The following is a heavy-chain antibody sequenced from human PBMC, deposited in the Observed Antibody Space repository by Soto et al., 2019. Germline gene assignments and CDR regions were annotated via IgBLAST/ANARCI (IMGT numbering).Heavy chain of an antibody. CDR2: IIPILGIA. D-gene: IGHD3-3*01. Sequence: GASVKVSCKASGGTFSSYTISWVRQAPGQGLEWMGRIIPILGIANYAQKFQGRVTITADKSTSTAYMELSSLRSEDTAVYYCAINILEWFKTRPYYMDVWGKGTTVTVSS. V-gene: IGHV1-69*02. CDR3: AINILEWFKTRPYYMDV. J-gene: IGHJ6*03. CDR1: GGTFSSYT.